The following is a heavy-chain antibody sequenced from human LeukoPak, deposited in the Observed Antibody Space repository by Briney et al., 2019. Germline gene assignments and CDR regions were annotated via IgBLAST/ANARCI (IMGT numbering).Heavy chain of an antibody. Sequence: GGSLRLSCAASGFTFDDYAMHWVRQAPGKGLEWVPLISGDGGSTYYADSVKDRFTISRDNSKNSLYLQMNSLRTEDTALYYCAKDATPDCSGGSCDNDAFDIWGQGTMVTVSS. CDR3: AKDATPDCSGGSCDNDAFDI. CDR2: ISGDGGST. J-gene: IGHJ3*02. CDR1: GFTFDDYA. D-gene: IGHD2-15*01. V-gene: IGHV3-43*02.